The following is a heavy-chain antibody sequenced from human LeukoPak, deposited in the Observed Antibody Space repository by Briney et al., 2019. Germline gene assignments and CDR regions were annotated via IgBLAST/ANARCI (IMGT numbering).Heavy chain of an antibody. CDR2: INHSGST. CDR1: GGSFSGYY. D-gene: IGHD6-6*01. Sequence: PSETLSLTCAVYGGSFSGYYWSWIRQPPGKGLEWIGEINHSGSTNYNPSLKSRVTISVDTSKNQSSLKLSSVTAADTAVYYCARAPGYSSSYLFDYWGQGTLVTVSS. J-gene: IGHJ4*02. V-gene: IGHV4-34*01. CDR3: ARAPGYSSSYLFDY.